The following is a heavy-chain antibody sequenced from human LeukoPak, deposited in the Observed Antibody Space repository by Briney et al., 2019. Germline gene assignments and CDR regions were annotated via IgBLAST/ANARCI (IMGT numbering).Heavy chain of an antibody. CDR1: GASISSYY. CDR2: ISYSGTT. Sequence: SETLSLTCTVSGASISSYYWSWLRQPPGKGLEWIGYISYSGTTNYNPSLKSRITTSVDTSKNQFSLKLSSVTAADTAVYYCARSMPFPFDYWGQGTLVTVSS. D-gene: IGHD2-2*01. CDR3: ARSMPFPFDY. V-gene: IGHV4-59*12. J-gene: IGHJ4*02.